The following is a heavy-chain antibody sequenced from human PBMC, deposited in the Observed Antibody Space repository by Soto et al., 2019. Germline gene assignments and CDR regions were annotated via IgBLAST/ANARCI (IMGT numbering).Heavy chain of an antibody. CDR2: VYYSGIT. CDR3: ASSGAREGDWFDP. Sequence: QVQLQESGPGLVKPSQTLSLTCTVSGGSIRRRGYYWSWIRHHPGEGLEWIGFVYYSGITDYNSSLKSRVTISADTSKDQFSLKLASVTAADAAVYYCASSGAREGDWFDPWGQGTLVTVSS. V-gene: IGHV4-31*03. CDR1: GGSIRRRGYY. J-gene: IGHJ5*02. D-gene: IGHD3-16*01.